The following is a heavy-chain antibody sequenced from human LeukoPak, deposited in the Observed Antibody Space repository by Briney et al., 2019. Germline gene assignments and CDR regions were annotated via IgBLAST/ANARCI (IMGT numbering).Heavy chain of an antibody. CDR2: INHSGST. Sequence: PSETLSLTCAVYGGSFSGYYWSWIRQPPGKGLEWIGEINHSGSTNYNPSLKSRVTISVDTSKNQFSLKLSSVTAADTAVYYCARVTATDMVYWYFDLWGRGTLVTVSS. CDR3: ARVTATDMVYWYFDL. J-gene: IGHJ2*01. D-gene: IGHD5-18*01. CDR1: GGSFSGYY. V-gene: IGHV4-34*01.